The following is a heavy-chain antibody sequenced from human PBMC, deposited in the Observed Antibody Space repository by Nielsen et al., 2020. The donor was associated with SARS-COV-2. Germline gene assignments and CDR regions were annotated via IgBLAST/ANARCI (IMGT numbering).Heavy chain of an antibody. D-gene: IGHD6-13*01. CDR1: GYSFASQG. Sequence: ASVKVSCKASGYSFASQGFTWVRQVPGQGLEWMGWIRADNGHTNYAQKFQGRVTLTTDISTSTAYMDLRSLRPDDTAVYYCATGPGQLVLGWFDPWGQGTLVTVSS. CDR2: IRADNGHT. CDR3: ATGPGQLVLGWFDP. J-gene: IGHJ5*02. V-gene: IGHV1-18*01.